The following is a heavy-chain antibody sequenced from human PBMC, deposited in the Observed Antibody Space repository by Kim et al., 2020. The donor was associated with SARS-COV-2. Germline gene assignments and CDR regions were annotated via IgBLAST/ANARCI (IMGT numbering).Heavy chain of an antibody. CDR3: ARGRYYYDSSGYYYGGFDY. V-gene: IGHV3-33*01. Sequence: GGSLRLSCAASGFTFSSYGMHWVRQAPGKGLEWVAVIWYDGSNKYYADSVKGRFTISRDNSKNTLYLQMNSLRAEDTAVYYCARGRYYYDSSGYYYGGFDYWGQGTLVTVSS. D-gene: IGHD3-22*01. CDR2: IWYDGSNK. J-gene: IGHJ4*02. CDR1: GFTFSSYG.